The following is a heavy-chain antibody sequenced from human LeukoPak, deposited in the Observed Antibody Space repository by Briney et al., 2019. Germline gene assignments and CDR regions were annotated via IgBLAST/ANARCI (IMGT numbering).Heavy chain of an antibody. CDR2: ISAYNGNT. CDR1: GYTFTSYG. CDR3: ARGDNDSSGYYYNWFDP. Sequence: ASVNVSCKASGYTFTSYGISWVRQAPGQGLEWMGWISAYNGNTNYAQKLQGRVTMTTDTSTSTAYMELRSLRSDDTAVYYCARGDNDSSGYYYNWFDPWGQGTLVTVSS. J-gene: IGHJ5*02. V-gene: IGHV1-18*01. D-gene: IGHD3-22*01.